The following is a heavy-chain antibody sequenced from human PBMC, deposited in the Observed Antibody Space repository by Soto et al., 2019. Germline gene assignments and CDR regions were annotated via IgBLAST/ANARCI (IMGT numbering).Heavy chain of an antibody. CDR3: ARHRDPVYGGPQGFDP. Sequence: GESLKISCKGSGYSFPSYWIGWVRQMSGKGLEWMGIIYPGDSDTRYSPSFQGQVTISADKSISTAYLQWSSLKASDTAMYYCARHRDPVYGGPQGFDPWGQGTLVTVSS. CDR1: GYSFPSYW. CDR2: IYPGDSDT. J-gene: IGHJ5*02. V-gene: IGHV5-51*01. D-gene: IGHD4-17*01.